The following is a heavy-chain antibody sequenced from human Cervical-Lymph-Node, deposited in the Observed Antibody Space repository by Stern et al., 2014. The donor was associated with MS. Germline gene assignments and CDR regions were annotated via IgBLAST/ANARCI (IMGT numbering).Heavy chain of an antibody. J-gene: IGHJ4*02. CDR3: ARHVQGFDY. Sequence: VQLVESGAGVNKPGESLKISCNLSGYSFTIYYIAWVRQMPGNGLEWMGVIYPDDSNTTYGPSFQGQVTISADKSITTAYLQWSSLRASDTAMYYCARHVQGFDYWGQGTLVTVSS. CDR2: IYPDDSNT. V-gene: IGHV5-51*01. CDR1: GYSFTIYY.